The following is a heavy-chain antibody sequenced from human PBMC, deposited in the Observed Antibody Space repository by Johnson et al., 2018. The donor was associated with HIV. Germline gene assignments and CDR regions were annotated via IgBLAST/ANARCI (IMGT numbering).Heavy chain of an antibody. Sequence: VQLVESGGGLVQPGRSLRLSCAASGFSFDDYAMHWVRQAPGKGLEWVSGINWNGGSTGYADSVKGRFTISRDNSKNTLYLQMNSLRAEDTAVYYCARVGQKLVPVPRGAFDIWGQGTMVTVSS. D-gene: IGHD6-6*01. CDR1: GFSFDDYA. CDR2: INWNGGST. J-gene: IGHJ3*02. CDR3: ARVGQKLVPVPRGAFDI. V-gene: IGHV3-9*01.